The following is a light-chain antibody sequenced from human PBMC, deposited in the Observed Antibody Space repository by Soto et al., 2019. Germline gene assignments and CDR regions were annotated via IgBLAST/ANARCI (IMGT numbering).Light chain of an antibody. CDR2: HTS. J-gene: IGKJ1*01. Sequence: IVLTQSPATLSSAPGERATLSCRASQTVNIRWAWYQHFPGQAPRLLIYHTSNRATGIPARFSGSGSGTDFTLTISSLEPEDFAVYYCHQRQSWPRTFGQGTKVDI. CDR1: QTVNIR. V-gene: IGKV3-11*01. CDR3: HQRQSWPRT.